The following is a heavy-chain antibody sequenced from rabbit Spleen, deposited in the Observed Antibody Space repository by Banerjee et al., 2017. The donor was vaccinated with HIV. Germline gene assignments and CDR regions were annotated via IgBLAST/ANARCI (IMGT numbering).Heavy chain of an antibody. D-gene: IGHD1-1*01. Sequence: LEESGGGLVKPEGSLTVTCKASGFSFSDRDVMCWVRQAPGKGLEWIACINTATGKGVYASWAKGRFTISKTSSTTVTLQMTSLTVADTATYFCARDLPDAIGWNFNLWGPGTLVTVS. V-gene: IGHV1S45*01. CDR1: GFSFSDRDV. CDR2: INTATGKG. J-gene: IGHJ4*01. CDR3: ARDLPDAIGWNFNL.